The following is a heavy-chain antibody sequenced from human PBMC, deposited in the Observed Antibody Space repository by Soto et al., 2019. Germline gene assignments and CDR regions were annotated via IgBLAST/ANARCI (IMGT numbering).Heavy chain of an antibody. V-gene: IGHV1-69*13. CDR1: GGTFSSYA. Sequence: SVKVSCKASGGTFSSYAISWVRQAPGQGLEWMGGIIPIFGTANYAQKFQGRVTITADESTSTAYMELSSLRSEDTAVYYCATLPIYYHSSGYYNGYWGQTTLVTGS. J-gene: IGHJ4*02. CDR3: ATLPIYYHSSGYYNGY. D-gene: IGHD3-22*01. CDR2: IIPIFGTA.